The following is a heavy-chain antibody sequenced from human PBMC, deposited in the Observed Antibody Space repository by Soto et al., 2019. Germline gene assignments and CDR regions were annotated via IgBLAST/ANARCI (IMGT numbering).Heavy chain of an antibody. Sequence: QVQLVESGGGVVQPGRSLRLSCAASGFTFSSYAMHWVRQAPGKGLERVAVISYDGSNKYYADSVKGRFTISRDNSKNTLYLQMNSLRAEDTAVYYCARGGVGYYDSSGYYSGYWGQGPLVTVSS. J-gene: IGHJ4*02. CDR1: GFTFSSYA. D-gene: IGHD3-22*01. CDR3: ARGGVGYYDSSGYYSGY. CDR2: ISYDGSNK. V-gene: IGHV3-30-3*01.